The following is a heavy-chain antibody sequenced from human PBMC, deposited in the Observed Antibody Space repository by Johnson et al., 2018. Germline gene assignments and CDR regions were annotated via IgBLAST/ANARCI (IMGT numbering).Heavy chain of an antibody. Sequence: VQLVQSGGGVVQPGRSXRLSCAASGFTFSIYSMNWVRQAPGKGLAWVAYISPSSSTIYDAESVKGRLTISRDNAKNSLYLQMNSLRDEDTAVYYCARDAGTVVSGYFQHWGQGTLVTVSS. CDR2: ISPSSSTI. V-gene: IGHV3-48*02. CDR3: ARDAGTVVSGYFQH. CDR1: GFTFSIYS. D-gene: IGHD1-1*01. J-gene: IGHJ1*01.